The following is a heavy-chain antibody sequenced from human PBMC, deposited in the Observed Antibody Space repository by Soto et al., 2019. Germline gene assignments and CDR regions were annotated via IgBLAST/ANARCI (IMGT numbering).Heavy chain of an antibody. CDR2: IYYSGST. V-gene: IGHV4-39*01. D-gene: IGHD5-12*01. CDR1: GGSVSSSSYY. J-gene: IGHJ4*02. CDR3: ARQVATITLDY. Sequence: ASETLSLTCTVSGGSVSSSSYYWGWIRQPPGKGLEWIGSIYYSGSTYYNPSLKSRVTISVDTSKNQFSLKLSSVTAADTAVYYCARQVATITLDYWGQGTLVTVSS.